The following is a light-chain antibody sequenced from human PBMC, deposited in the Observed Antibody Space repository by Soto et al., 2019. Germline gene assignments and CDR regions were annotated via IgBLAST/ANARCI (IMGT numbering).Light chain of an antibody. J-gene: IGKJ1*01. V-gene: IGKV1-5*03. Sequence: KVYQSPSTLSAKEGDRVTITCRASQSISSSLAWYHQKPGTAPKLLIYKASSLESGAPSRFSGSGSGTEFTLTISSLQPDDFATYYCHQYKDYEPFGQGTMV. CDR2: KAS. CDR3: HQYKDYEP. CDR1: QSISSS.